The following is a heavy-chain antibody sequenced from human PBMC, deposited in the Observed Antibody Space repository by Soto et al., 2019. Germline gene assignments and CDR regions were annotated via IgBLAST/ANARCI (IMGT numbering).Heavy chain of an antibody. CDR1: GGSFSGYY. Sequence: QVQLQQWGAGLLKPSETLSLTCAVYGGSFSGYYWSWIRQPPGKGLEWIGEINHSGSTNYNPSLKSRVIKAVETSKNQFSLKLSSVTAADTAGYYCARVPLYCSGGSCYSVGYDYDYMDVWGKGTTVTVSS. D-gene: IGHD2-15*01. V-gene: IGHV4-34*01. CDR2: INHSGST. CDR3: ARVPLYCSGGSCYSVGYDYDYMDV. J-gene: IGHJ6*03.